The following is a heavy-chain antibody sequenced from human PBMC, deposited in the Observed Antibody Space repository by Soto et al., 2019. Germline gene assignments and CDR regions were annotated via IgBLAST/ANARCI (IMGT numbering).Heavy chain of an antibody. CDR2: IYYSGST. Sequence: SETLSLTCTVSGGSISSSSYYWGWIRQPPGKGLEWIGSIYYSGSTYYNPSLKSRVTISVDTSKNQFSLKLSSVTAADTAVYYCVRDGTKTLRDWFDPWGQGISVTVSS. J-gene: IGHJ5*02. D-gene: IGHD1-1*01. V-gene: IGHV4-39*07. CDR3: VRDGTKTLRDWFDP. CDR1: GGSISSSSYY.